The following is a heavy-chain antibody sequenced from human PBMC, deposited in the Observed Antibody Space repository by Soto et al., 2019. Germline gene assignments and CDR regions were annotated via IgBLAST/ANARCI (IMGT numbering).Heavy chain of an antibody. Sequence: QVQLQQSGPGLVKPSETLSLTCSVSGGSIRSYYWSWIRQSPEKGLEWIGYFYHSGNSNYNHSLKSRVTISVDTSKNQLSLSLRSVTAADTAVYFCARISSVDPYGYVNGGLDVWGQGTTVTVSS. CDR3: ARISSVDPYGYVNGGLDV. V-gene: IGHV4-59*01. CDR2: FYHSGNS. D-gene: IGHD5-18*01. CDR1: GGSIRSYY. J-gene: IGHJ6*02.